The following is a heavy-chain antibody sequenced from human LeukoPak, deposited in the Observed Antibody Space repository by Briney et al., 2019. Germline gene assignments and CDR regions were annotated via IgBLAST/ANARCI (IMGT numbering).Heavy chain of an antibody. CDR3: TTALSSPFDY. V-gene: IGHV3-15*01. CDR1: GFTFSGSA. CDR2: IKSKTDGGTT. J-gene: IGHJ4*02. Sequence: RPGGSLRLSCAASGFTFSGSAMHWVRQASGKGLEWVGRIKSKTDGGTTDYAAPVKGRFTISRDDSKNTLYLQMNSLKTEDTAVYYCTTALSSPFDYWGQGTLVTVSS.